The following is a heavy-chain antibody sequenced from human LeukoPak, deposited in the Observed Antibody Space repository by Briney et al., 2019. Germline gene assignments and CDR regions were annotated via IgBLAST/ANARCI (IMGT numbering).Heavy chain of an antibody. V-gene: IGHV4-31*03. CDR1: GVSISSGCYS. CDR2: IYYSGTT. J-gene: IGHJ5*02. Sequence: PAETLSLTCTVSGVSISSGCYSWVWLRQQPGKGLDWIGVIYYSGTTYYKPSLKGRVTISIDTSKNQFSLKLSSVTAADTAVYYCARAESGSGSNWFDHWGQGTLVTVSS. CDR3: ARAESGSGSNWFDH. D-gene: IGHD6-19*01.